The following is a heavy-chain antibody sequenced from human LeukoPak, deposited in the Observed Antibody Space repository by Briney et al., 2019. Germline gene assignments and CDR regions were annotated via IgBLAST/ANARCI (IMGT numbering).Heavy chain of an antibody. Sequence: GGSLRLSCAASGFTFSSYSMNWVRQAPGKGLEWVSSISRSSSYINYADSVKGRFTISRDNAKNSLYLQMNSLRAEDTAVYYCARDLSLYDSSGYYFDYWGQGTLVTVSS. J-gene: IGHJ4*02. V-gene: IGHV3-21*01. D-gene: IGHD3-22*01. CDR2: ISRSSSYI. CDR3: ARDLSLYDSSGYYFDY. CDR1: GFTFSSYS.